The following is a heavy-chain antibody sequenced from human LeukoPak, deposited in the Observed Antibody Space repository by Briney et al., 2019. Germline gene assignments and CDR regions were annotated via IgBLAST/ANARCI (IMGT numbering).Heavy chain of an antibody. Sequence: GGSLRLSCTVSGFAVSTNSMSWVRQAPGKGLEWVSFIYSDNTHYSDSVKGRFTISRDNSKNTLYLQMNSLRAEDTAVYYCARRAGAYSHPYDYWGQGTLVTVSS. V-gene: IGHV3-53*01. CDR2: IYSDNT. CDR3: ARRAGAYSHPYDY. CDR1: GFAVSTNS. D-gene: IGHD4/OR15-4a*01. J-gene: IGHJ4*02.